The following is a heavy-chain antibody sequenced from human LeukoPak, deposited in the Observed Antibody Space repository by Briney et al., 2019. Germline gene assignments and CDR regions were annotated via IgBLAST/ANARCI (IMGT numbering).Heavy chain of an antibody. CDR3: ARLKIGNFDY. Sequence: SETLSLTCAVSGGSISSSNYYWGWIRQPPGKGLEWIGSIYYSGSTYYNPSLKSRVTISVDTSKNQFSLKLSSVTAADTAVYYCARLKIGNFDYWGQGTLVTVSS. V-gene: IGHV4-39*01. D-gene: IGHD1-26*01. CDR2: IYYSGST. J-gene: IGHJ4*02. CDR1: GGSISSSNYY.